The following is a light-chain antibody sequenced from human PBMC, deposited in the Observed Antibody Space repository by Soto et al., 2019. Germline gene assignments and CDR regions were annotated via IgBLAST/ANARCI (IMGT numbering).Light chain of an antibody. V-gene: IGLV2-14*03. CDR2: DVS. J-gene: IGLJ2*01. CDR3: SSYTSSNPGV. Sequence: QSALTQPASVSGSPGQSITISCTGTSSDVGGYDYVSWYQHHPGKAPKLMIYDVSNRPSGVSNRFSGSKSGNTASLTISGLQAEDEADYYFSSYTSSNPGVFGGGTKLTVL. CDR1: SSDVGGYDY.